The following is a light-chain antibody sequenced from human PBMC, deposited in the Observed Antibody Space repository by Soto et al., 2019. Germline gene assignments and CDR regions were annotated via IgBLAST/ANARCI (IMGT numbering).Light chain of an antibody. V-gene: IGKV3-20*01. CDR1: QSFSGSY. J-gene: IGKJ3*01. CDR3: QQYGRSPLT. Sequence: EIVLTQSPGTLSLSPGERATLSCRASQSFSGSYLAWYQQKAGQAPRLLIYGASSSATGIPDRFSGSGSGTDFTLTISRLEPEDFAVYYCQQYGRSPLTFGPGTKVDI. CDR2: GAS.